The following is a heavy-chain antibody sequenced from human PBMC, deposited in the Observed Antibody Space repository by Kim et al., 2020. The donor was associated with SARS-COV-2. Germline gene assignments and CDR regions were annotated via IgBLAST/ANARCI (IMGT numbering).Heavy chain of an antibody. V-gene: IGHV4-34*01. CDR1: GGSFSGYY. J-gene: IGHJ2*01. Sequence: SETLSLTCAVYGGSFSGYYWSWIRQPPGKGLEWIGEINHSGSTNYNPSLKSRVTISVDTSKNQFSLKLSSVTAADTAVYYCARVYGSGRDFDLWGRGTLVTVSS. CDR3: ARVYGSGRDFDL. CDR2: INHSGST. D-gene: IGHD3-10*01.